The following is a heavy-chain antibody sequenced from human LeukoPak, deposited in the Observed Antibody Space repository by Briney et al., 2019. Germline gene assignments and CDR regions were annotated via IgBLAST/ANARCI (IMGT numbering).Heavy chain of an antibody. D-gene: IGHD3-16*01. CDR3: ARDPYAGIMITFGGVIERDY. CDR2: IKQDGSEE. V-gene: IGHV3-7*01. Sequence: GGSLRLSCAVSGLTFSSSWMDWVRQAPGKGLEWVANIKQDGSEEYYVDSVKGRFTISRDNAKNSLYLQLNSLRAEDTAVYYCARDPYAGIMITFGGVIERDYWGQGTLVTVSS. J-gene: IGHJ4*02. CDR1: GLTFSSSW.